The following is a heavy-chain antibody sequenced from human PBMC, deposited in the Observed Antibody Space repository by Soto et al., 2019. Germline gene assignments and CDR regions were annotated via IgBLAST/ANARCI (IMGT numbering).Heavy chain of an antibody. J-gene: IGHJ5*02. Sequence: PGGSQRLSCAASGFTFSSYGMHWVRQAPGKGLEWVAVIWYDGSNKYYADSVKGRFTISRDNSKNTLYLQMYSLRAEDTAVYYCARPYYDSSGKAPFDPWGQGTLVTVSS. CDR1: GFTFSSYG. D-gene: IGHD3-22*01. CDR3: ARPYYDSSGKAPFDP. V-gene: IGHV3-33*01. CDR2: IWYDGSNK.